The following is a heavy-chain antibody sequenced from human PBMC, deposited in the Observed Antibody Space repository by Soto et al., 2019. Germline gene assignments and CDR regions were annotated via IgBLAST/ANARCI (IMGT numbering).Heavy chain of an antibody. D-gene: IGHD2-15*01. CDR3: ARDRYCSGGSCSYYFDY. Sequence: QVQLVESGGGVVQPGRSLRLSCAASGFTFSSYGMHWVRQAPGKGLEWVAVIWYDGSNKYYADSVKGRFTISRDNSKNTLYLQMNSLRAEDTAVYYCARDRYCSGGSCSYYFDYWGQGTQVTVSS. CDR2: IWYDGSNK. CDR1: GFTFSSYG. J-gene: IGHJ4*02. V-gene: IGHV3-33*01.